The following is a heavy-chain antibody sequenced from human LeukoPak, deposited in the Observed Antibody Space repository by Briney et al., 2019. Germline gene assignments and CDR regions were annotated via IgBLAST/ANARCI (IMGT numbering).Heavy chain of an antibody. CDR1: GGTFSSYA. D-gene: IGHD3-22*01. J-gene: IGHJ4*02. Sequence: GASVNVSCKASGGTFSSYAISWVRQAPGQGLEWMGGIIPIFGTANYAQKFQGRVTITADESTSTAYMELSSLRSEDTAVYYCARAYYYDSSGYSSPYYFDYWGQGTLVTVSS. CDR3: ARAYYYDSSGYSSPYYFDY. CDR2: IIPIFGTA. V-gene: IGHV1-69*13.